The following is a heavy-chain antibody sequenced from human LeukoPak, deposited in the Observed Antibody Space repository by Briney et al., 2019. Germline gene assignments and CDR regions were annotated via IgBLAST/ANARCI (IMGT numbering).Heavy chain of an antibody. J-gene: IGHJ3*02. CDR2: MKQGGSEI. CDR3: TREGFTSSALDAFDI. Sequence: GGSLRLSCVASGFTFSRHWMSWVRQAPGKGLEWVANMKQGGSEIYYLDSVKGRFTISRDNARNSVYLEMNSLRAEDSALYYCTREGFTSSALDAFDIWGQGTMVIVS. V-gene: IGHV3-7*03. CDR1: GFTFSRHW.